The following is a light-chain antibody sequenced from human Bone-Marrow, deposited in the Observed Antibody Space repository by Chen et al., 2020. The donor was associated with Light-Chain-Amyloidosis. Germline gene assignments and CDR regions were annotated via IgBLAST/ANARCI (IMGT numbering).Light chain of an antibody. Sequence: SYELTQPPSVSVSPGQTARITCSGDNLPTKYAYWYQQKPGPAPVLVIHRDTERPSGISDRFSGSSSGTTATLTISGVEAEDEADYHCQSADSSGTYEVIFGGGTKLTVL. CDR3: QSADSSGTYEVI. CDR2: RDT. J-gene: IGLJ2*01. V-gene: IGLV3-25*03. CDR1: NLPTKY.